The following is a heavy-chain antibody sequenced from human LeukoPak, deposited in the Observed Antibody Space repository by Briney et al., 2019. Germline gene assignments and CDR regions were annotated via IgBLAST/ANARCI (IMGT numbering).Heavy chain of an antibody. CDR1: GFTFSSYS. D-gene: IGHD6-6*01. J-gene: IGHJ3*02. Sequence: GGCLRLSCAASGFTFSSYSMNWVRQAPGKGLEWVSYISSSGNTISYAESVKGRFTISRDNAKNSLYLQVISLRAEDTAVYYCARGPSIAARYDAFDIWGQGTMVTVSS. V-gene: IGHV3-48*04. CDR2: ISSSGNTI. CDR3: ARGPSIAARYDAFDI.